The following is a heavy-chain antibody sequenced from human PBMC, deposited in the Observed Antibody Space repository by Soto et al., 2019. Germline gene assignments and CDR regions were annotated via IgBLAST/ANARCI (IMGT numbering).Heavy chain of an antibody. V-gene: IGHV1-69*06. CDR3: VRGGGEMANPPPYLY. J-gene: IGHJ4*02. Sequence: SVKVSCKASGGTFDSYAISWVRQAPGQGLEWMGGVIPMFLKSNYAQKFQGRVTITADKSTNTVYMEMNSLKSEDTAVYYCVRGGGEMANPPPYLYWGQGTQVTVSS. CDR1: GGTFDSYA. D-gene: IGHD3-16*01. CDR2: VIPMFLKS.